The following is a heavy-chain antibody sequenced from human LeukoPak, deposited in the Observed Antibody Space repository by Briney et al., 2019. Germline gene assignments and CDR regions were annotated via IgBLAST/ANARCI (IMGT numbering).Heavy chain of an antibody. CDR1: GGSFSGYD. V-gene: IGHV4-34*01. CDR3: ARGLGWKVTPMGLFYMDV. J-gene: IGHJ6*03. CDR2: VNYGGDT. D-gene: IGHD1-1*01. Sequence: SETLSLTCGVDGGSFSGYDWSWVRQPPGKGLEWIGEVNYGGDTNYNPSLKSRVTISVDTSKNQFSLKVRSVTAADTAVYFCARGLGWKVTPMGLFYMDVWGEGATVTVSS.